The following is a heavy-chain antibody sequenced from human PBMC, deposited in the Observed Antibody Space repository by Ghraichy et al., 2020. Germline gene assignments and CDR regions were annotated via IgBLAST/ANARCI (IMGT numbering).Heavy chain of an antibody. CDR1: GGSFSGYY. J-gene: IGHJ4*02. Sequence: SQTLSLTCAVYGGSFSGYYWSWIRQPPGKGLEWIGEINHSGSTNYNPSLKSRVTISVDTSKNQFSLKLSSVTAADTAVYYCARERRYNWNAGTLDYWGQGTLVTVSS. V-gene: IGHV4-34*01. D-gene: IGHD1-1*01. CDR2: INHSGST. CDR3: ARERRYNWNAGTLDY.